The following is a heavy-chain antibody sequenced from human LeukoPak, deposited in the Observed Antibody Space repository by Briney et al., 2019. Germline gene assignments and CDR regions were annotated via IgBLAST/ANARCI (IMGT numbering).Heavy chain of an antibody. J-gene: IGHJ3*02. CDR3: AGPYYYDSSGYFSSRDAFDI. Sequence: ASVKVSCKASGYTFTGYYMHWVRQAPGQGLEWMGWINPNSGGTNYAQKFQGKVTMTRDTSISTAYMELSRLRSDDTAVYYCAGPYYYDSSGYFSSRDAFDIWGQGTMVTVSS. CDR1: GYTFTGYY. CDR2: INPNSGGT. D-gene: IGHD3-22*01. V-gene: IGHV1-2*02.